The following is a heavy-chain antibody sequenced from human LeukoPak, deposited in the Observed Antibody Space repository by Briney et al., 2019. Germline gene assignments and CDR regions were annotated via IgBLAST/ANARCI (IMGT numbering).Heavy chain of an antibody. D-gene: IGHD5-18*01. CDR3: ASLADTAMVFDY. CDR2: IYPGDSDT. CDR1: GYDFTKYW. J-gene: IGHJ4*02. V-gene: IGHV5-51*01. Sequence: NHGESLKISCKESGYDFTKYWIGWVRQMPGKGLEWLGIIYPGDSDTRYSPSFQGQVTISADKSISTAYLQWSSLKASDTAMYYCASLADTAMVFDYWGQGTLVTVSS.